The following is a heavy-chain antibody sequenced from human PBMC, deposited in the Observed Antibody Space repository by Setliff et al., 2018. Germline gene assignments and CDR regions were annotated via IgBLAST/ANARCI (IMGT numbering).Heavy chain of an antibody. D-gene: IGHD1-26*01. J-gene: IGHJ4*02. Sequence: ASVKVSCKASGGTLTAFTTYSLIWVRQAPGQGLEWMGGIIPITGTTNYAQRFQGRITISTDESSSTVYMEMSRLKSEDTAVYYCARGSIVGPTRGDFDFWGLGTLVTVSS. CDR2: IIPITGTT. CDR3: ARGSIVGPTRGDFDF. V-gene: IGHV1-69*16. CDR1: GGTLTAFTTYS.